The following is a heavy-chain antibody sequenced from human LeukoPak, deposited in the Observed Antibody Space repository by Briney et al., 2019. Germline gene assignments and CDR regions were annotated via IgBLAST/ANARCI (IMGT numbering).Heavy chain of an antibody. J-gene: IGHJ4*02. CDR2: IYTSGST. CDR3: ARGRYYYGSGSYLFDY. Sequence: SETLSLTCTVSGGSISRYYWSWIRQPAGKGLEWIGRIYTSGSTNYNPSLKSRVTMSVDTSKNQFSLKLSSVTAADTAVYYCARGRYYYGSGSYLFDYWGQGTLVTVSS. CDR1: GGSISRYY. D-gene: IGHD3-10*01. V-gene: IGHV4-4*07.